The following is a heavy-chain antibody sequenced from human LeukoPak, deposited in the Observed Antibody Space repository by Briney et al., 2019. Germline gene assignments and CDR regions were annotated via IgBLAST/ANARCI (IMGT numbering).Heavy chain of an antibody. CDR2: IYYSGST. D-gene: IGHD1-1*01. CDR3: ARDRRAGTYYYYGMDV. V-gene: IGHV4-61*01. CDR1: GGSVSSGSYY. Sequence: SETPSLTCTVSGGSVSSGSYYWSWIRQPPGKGLEWIGYIYYSGSTNYNPSLKSRVTISVDTSKNQFSLKLSSVTAADTAVYYCARDRRAGTYYYYGMDVWGQGTTVTVSS. J-gene: IGHJ6*02.